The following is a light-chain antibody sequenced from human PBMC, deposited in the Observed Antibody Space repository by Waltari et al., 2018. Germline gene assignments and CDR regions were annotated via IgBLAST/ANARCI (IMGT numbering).Light chain of an antibody. CDR2: GAS. V-gene: IGKV3-15*01. J-gene: IGKJ2*01. Sequence: EVLMTQSPPTLSVSPGERATLSCRASQSISRNLAWYQQKPGQAPRLLIYGASTRAPGIPARFSGSGSGMEFTLSISGLQSEDFAVYFCQQYNNWRTFGQGTKLEI. CDR1: QSISRN. CDR3: QQYNNWRT.